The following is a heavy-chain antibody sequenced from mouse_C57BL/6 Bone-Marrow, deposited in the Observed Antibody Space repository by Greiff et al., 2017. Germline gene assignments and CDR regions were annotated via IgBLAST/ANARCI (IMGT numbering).Heavy chain of an antibody. CDR1: GYAFTNYL. Sequence: VQLQQSGAELVRPGTSVKVSCKASGYAFTNYLIEWVKQRPGQGLEWIGVINPGSGGTNYNEKFKGKGTLTADKSSSTAYMKLSSLTSEDSAVYFCARLNYGSSYASFAYWGQGTLVTVSA. J-gene: IGHJ3*01. CDR3: ARLNYGSSYASFAY. D-gene: IGHD1-1*01. V-gene: IGHV1-54*01. CDR2: INPGSGGT.